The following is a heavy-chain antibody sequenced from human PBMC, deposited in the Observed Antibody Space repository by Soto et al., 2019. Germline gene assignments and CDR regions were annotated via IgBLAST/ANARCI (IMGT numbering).Heavy chain of an antibody. CDR3: ASRDPGTSVDY. V-gene: IGHV4-4*02. J-gene: IGHJ4*02. D-gene: IGHD1-7*01. CDR2: IYRTGST. CDR1: VGSFTSNNW. Sequence: QVQLQESGPGLVKPSGTLSLTCAVSVGSFTSNNWWTWVRQPPGQGLEWIGEIYRTGSTNYNPSLKSRVTISLDKFENQFSLKVTSLTAADTAVYYCASRDPGTSVDYWGQGTLVTVSS.